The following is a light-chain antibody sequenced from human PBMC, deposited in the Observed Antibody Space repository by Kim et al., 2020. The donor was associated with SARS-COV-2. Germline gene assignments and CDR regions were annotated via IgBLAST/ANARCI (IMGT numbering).Light chain of an antibody. J-gene: IGLJ2*01. Sequence: NFMLTQPLSVSESPGKKVTISCTRSSGSIDDNYVQWYQQRPGGVPTAVIYEDDQRPSGVSDRFSGSIDNSSNSASLTISGLKTEDEADYYCQSYNRSNVVFGGGTQLTVL. CDR1: SGSIDDNY. V-gene: IGLV6-57*04. CDR3: QSYNRSNVV. CDR2: EDD.